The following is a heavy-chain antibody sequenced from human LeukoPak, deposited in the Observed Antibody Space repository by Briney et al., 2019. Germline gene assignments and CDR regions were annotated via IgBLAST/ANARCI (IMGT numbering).Heavy chain of an antibody. CDR1: GFTFSSNW. V-gene: IGHV3-7*01. Sequence: PGGSLRLSCAASGFTFSSNWMSWVRQAPGKGLEWVANIKQDGSEKYYVDSVKGRFTISRDNAKNSLYLQMNSLRVEDTAVYYCARGWTNGFLYWGQGTVVTVSS. CDR3: ARGWTNGFLY. CDR2: IKQDGSEK. J-gene: IGHJ4*02. D-gene: IGHD3/OR15-3a*01.